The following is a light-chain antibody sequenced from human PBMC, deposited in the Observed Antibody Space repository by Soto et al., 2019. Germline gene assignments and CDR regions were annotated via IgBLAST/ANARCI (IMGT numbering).Light chain of an antibody. V-gene: IGKV3D-15*01. CDR2: GAS. CDR1: QSVSNN. CDR3: QQYNSYSPT. J-gene: IGKJ1*01. Sequence: ETVMTQSPATLSVSPGERATLSFRASQSVSNNLAWYQQKPGQAPRLLIYGASTRATGIPDRCSGSGSGTDFTLTISSLQPDDFATYYCQQYNSYSPTFGQGTKVDIK.